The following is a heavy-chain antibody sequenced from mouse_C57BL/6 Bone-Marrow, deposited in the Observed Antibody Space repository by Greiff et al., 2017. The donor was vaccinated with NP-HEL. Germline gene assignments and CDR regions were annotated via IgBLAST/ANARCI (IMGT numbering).Heavy chain of an antibody. CDR2: IYPGDGDT. J-gene: IGHJ2*01. CDR1: GYAFSSSW. CDR3: ARSGGYDKNFDY. Sequence: VQLQQSGPELVKPGASVKISCKASGYAFSSSWMNWVKQRPGTGLEWIGRIYPGDGDTNYNGKFKGKATLTADKSSSTAYMQLSSLTSEDSAVYFCARSGGYDKNFDYWGQGTTLTVSS. D-gene: IGHD2-2*01. V-gene: IGHV1-82*01.